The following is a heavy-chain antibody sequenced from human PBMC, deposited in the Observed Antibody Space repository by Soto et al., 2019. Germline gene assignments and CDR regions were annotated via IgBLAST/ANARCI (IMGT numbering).Heavy chain of an antibody. V-gene: IGHV3-48*03. CDR1: GFTFSSYE. J-gene: IGHJ4*02. D-gene: IGHD2-15*01. CDR3: VRDLHEPLPTDALRVAN. Sequence: PGGSLSLSCAASGFTFSSYEMHWVRQAPGKGLEWISYISSTGSGTHYADSVKGRFTMSRDNTKNSVSLQMSSLRAEDTAVYYCVRDLHEPLPTDALRVANWGQGTQVTVSS. CDR2: ISSTGSGT.